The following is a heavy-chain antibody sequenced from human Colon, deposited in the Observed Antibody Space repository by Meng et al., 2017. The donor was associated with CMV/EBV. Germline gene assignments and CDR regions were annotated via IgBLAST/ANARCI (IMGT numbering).Heavy chain of an antibody. J-gene: IGHJ4*02. CDR1: GFTFSSYW. CDR2: INSDGSST. V-gene: IGHV3-74*01. D-gene: IGHD3-10*01. Sequence: GGSLRLSCAASGFTFSSYWMHWVRQAPGKGLVWVSRINSDGSSTSYADSVKGRFTISRDNAKNTLYLQMNSLRADDTAVYYCARDRLWFGEPDYWGQGTLVTVS. CDR3: ARDRLWFGEPDY.